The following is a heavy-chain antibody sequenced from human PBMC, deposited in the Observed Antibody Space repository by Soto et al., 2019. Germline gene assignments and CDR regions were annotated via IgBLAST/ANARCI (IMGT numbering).Heavy chain of an antibody. J-gene: IGHJ1*01. Sequence: SETLSLTCTVSGGSMSSYYWTWIRQPAGKGLEWIGFIHYDGGTVYNPALRSRVTVTVETSKKQFSLNLSSVTAADPAVYYCVGARHGGVGATYSDSWGHGALVTVSS. CDR3: VGARHGGVGATYSDS. CDR2: IHYDGGT. D-gene: IGHD1-26*01. V-gene: IGHV4-59*01. CDR1: GGSMSSYY.